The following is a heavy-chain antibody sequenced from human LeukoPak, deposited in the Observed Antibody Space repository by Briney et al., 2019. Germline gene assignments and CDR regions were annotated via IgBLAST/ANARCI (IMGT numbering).Heavy chain of an antibody. CDR2: IYYSGST. D-gene: IGHD5-24*01. V-gene: IGHV4-39*07. J-gene: IGHJ2*01. CDR1: GGSISSSSYY. Sequence: SETLSLTCTVSGGSISSSSYYWGWIRQPPGKGLEWIGSIYYSGSTYYNPSLKSRVTISVDTSKNQFSLKLSSVTAADTAVYYCARDLFVAAINFRLRYFDLWGRGTLVTVSS. CDR3: ARDLFVAAINFRLRYFDL.